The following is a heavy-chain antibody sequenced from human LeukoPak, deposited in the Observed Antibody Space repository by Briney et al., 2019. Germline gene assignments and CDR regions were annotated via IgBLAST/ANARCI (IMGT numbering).Heavy chain of an antibody. D-gene: IGHD3-9*01. J-gene: IGHJ5*02. CDR2: IYSTGST. V-gene: IGHV4-59*01. Sequence: SETLSLTCSVSGGSISSYYWSWIRQPPGKGLEWIACIYSTGSTNNNPSLKSRVTITSDTSKNQFSLKLSSVTAADTAVYYCARVIMGGYDILTGHITFDPWGQGTLVTVSS. CDR3: ARVIMGGYDILTGHITFDP. CDR1: GGSISSYY.